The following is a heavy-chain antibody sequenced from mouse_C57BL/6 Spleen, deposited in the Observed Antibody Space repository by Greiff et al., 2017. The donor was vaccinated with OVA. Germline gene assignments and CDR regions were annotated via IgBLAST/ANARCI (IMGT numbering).Heavy chain of an antibody. V-gene: IGHV1-54*01. CDR1: GYAFTNYL. J-gene: IGHJ1*03. CDR2: INPGSGGT. D-gene: IGHD1-1*01. CDR3: ARYPGSSYLYWYFDV. Sequence: QVQLQQSGAELVRPGTSVKVSCKASGYAFTNYLIEWVKQRPGQGLEWIGVINPGSGGTNYNEKFKGKATLTADKSSSTAYMQLSSLTSEDSAVYFCARYPGSSYLYWYFDVWGTGTTVTVSS.